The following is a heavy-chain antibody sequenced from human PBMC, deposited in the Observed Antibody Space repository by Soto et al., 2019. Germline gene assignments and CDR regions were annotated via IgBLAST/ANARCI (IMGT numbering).Heavy chain of an antibody. CDR2: IYHSGST. D-gene: IGHD3-10*01. CDR1: GGPISSGGYY. J-gene: IGHJ6*02. CDR3: AKKSPVWFGELLGTYYYYGMDV. Sequence: SETLSLTCTVSGGPISSGGYYWSWIRQHPGKGLEWIGYIYHSGSTYYNPSLKSRVTIPVDRSKNQFSLKLSSVTAADTAVYYCAKKSPVWFGELLGTYYYYGMDVWGQGTTVTVSS. V-gene: IGHV4-31*03.